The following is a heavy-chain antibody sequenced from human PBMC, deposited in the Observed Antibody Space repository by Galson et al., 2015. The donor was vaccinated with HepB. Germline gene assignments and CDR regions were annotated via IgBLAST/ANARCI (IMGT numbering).Heavy chain of an antibody. CDR3: ARMDARLSVATHRFDP. D-gene: IGHD2-15*01. V-gene: IGHV4-38-2*01. CDR2: IYRSGAT. J-gene: IGHJ5*02. Sequence: SETLSLTCAVSSYSVSGDYYWGWIRQPPGKGLQWIASIYRSGATYYNPSLKSRLTISLDTSKSQFSLRLSSVTAADTAVYFCARMDARLSVATHRFDPWGQGTLVTVSS. CDR1: SYSVSGDYY.